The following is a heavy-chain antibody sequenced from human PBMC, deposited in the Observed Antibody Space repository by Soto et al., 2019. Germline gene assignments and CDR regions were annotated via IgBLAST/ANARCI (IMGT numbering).Heavy chain of an antibody. CDR1: GGSFSGYY. J-gene: IGHJ6*03. CDR2: INHSGST. CDR3: AREVVPAARPYYYMDV. Sequence: QVQLQQWGAGLLKPSETLSLTCAVYGGSFSGYYWSWIRQPPGKGLEWIGEINHSGSTNYNPSLKSRVTISVDTSKNQFSLKLSSVTAADTAVYYCAREVVPAARPYYYMDVRGKGTTVTVSS. V-gene: IGHV4-34*01. D-gene: IGHD2-2*01.